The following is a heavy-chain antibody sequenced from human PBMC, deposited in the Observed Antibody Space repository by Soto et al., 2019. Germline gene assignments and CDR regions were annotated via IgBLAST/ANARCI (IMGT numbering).Heavy chain of an antibody. Sequence: QVQLVRSGAEVKKPGASVKVSCKASGYTFTSYGISWVRQAPGQGLEWMGWIRAYNGNTNYAQKLQGRVTMTTDTSTSTAYMELRSLRSDDTAVYYCARGPHYYDSSGYYCAFDIWGQGTMVTVSS. CDR3: ARGPHYYDSSGYYCAFDI. CDR1: GYTFTSYG. V-gene: IGHV1-18*01. D-gene: IGHD3-22*01. J-gene: IGHJ3*02. CDR2: IRAYNGNT.